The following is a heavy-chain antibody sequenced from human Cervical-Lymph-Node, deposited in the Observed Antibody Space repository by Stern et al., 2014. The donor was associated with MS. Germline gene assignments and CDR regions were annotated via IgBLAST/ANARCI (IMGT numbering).Heavy chain of an antibody. D-gene: IGHD5-18*01. V-gene: IGHV1-69*01. CDR1: GGTFSSYA. CDR3: ARDVVDTAMVGYNWFDP. J-gene: IGHJ5*02. Sequence: QLGQSGAEVKKPGSSVKVSCKASGGTFSSYAISWVRQAPGPGLGWLGGIIPIFGTANYAQKFQGRVTITADESTSTAYMELSSLRSEDTAVYYCARDVVDTAMVGYNWFDPWGQGTLVTVSS. CDR2: IIPIFGTA.